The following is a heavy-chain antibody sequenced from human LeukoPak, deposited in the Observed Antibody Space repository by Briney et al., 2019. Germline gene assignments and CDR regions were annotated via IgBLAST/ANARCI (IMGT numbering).Heavy chain of an antibody. CDR1: GGSISSGGYY. J-gene: IGHJ4*02. D-gene: IGHD1-26*01. V-gene: IGHV4-31*03. CDR2: IYYSGST. CDR3: ARRGSYPLTSLDY. Sequence: SETLSLTCTVSGGSISSGGYYWSWIRQHPGKGLQWIGYIYYSGSTYYNPSLESRVTISVDTSKNQFSLKLSSVTAADTAVYYCARRGSYPLTSLDYWGQGTLVTVSS.